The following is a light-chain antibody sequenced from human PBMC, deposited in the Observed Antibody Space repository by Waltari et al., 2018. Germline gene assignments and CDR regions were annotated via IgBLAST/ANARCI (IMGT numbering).Light chain of an antibody. CDR1: SSDVGGYNY. Sequence: QSALTQPPSASGSPGQSVTISCTGTSSDVGGYNYVSWYQQYPGKAPKLVIYEVTKRPSGVPDRFSGSKSGNTASLTVSGVQAEDEADYYCNSYAGSHTWVFGGGTKLTVL. J-gene: IGLJ3*02. V-gene: IGLV2-8*01. CDR3: NSYAGSHTWV. CDR2: EVT.